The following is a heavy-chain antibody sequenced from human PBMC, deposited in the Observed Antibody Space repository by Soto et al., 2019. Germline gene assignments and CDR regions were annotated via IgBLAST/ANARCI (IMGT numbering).Heavy chain of an antibody. CDR3: AREAY. CDR2: IKEDGSEK. Sequence: GGSLRLSCAASGFTLSRYWMSWVRQAPGKGLEWVANIKEDGSEKYYVDSVKGRFTISRDNAKNSLSLEMNSLRAEDTAVYYCAREAYWGQGTMVTVSS. J-gene: IGHJ4*02. V-gene: IGHV3-7*04. CDR1: GFTLSRYW.